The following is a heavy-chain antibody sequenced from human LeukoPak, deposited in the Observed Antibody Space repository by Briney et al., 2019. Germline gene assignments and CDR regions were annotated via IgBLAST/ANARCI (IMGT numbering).Heavy chain of an antibody. Sequence: ASVKVSCKASGYTFTGYYMHWVRQAPGQGLEWMGWINPNSGGTNYAQKFQGRVTMTRDTSISTAYMELSRLRSDDTAVYYCARDKRDPSYYYYGMDVWGKGTTVTVSS. CDR3: ARDKRDPSYYYYGMDV. CDR2: INPNSGGT. CDR1: GYTFTGYY. V-gene: IGHV1-2*02. J-gene: IGHJ6*04.